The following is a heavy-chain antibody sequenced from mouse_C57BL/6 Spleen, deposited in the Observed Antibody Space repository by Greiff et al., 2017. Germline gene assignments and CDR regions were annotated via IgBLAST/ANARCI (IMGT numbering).Heavy chain of an antibody. Sequence: EVQVVESGGDLVKPGGSLKLSCAASGFTFSSYGMSWVRQTPDKRLEWVATISSGGSYTYYPDSVKGRFTISRDNAKNTLYLQMSSLKSEDTARYYCARHRDYDWFAYWGQGTLVTVSA. CDR3: ARHRDYDWFAY. J-gene: IGHJ3*01. CDR2: ISSGGSYT. CDR1: GFTFSSYG. V-gene: IGHV5-6*01. D-gene: IGHD2-4*01.